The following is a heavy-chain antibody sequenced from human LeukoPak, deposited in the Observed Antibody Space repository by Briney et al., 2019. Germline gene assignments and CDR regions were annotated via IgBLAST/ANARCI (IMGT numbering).Heavy chain of an antibody. V-gene: IGHV1-2*02. CDR2: INPNSGGT. D-gene: IGHD5-12*01. Sequence: GASVKVSCKASGYTFTDYYMHWVRQAPGQGPEWMGWINPNSGGTQYTQKFQGRVTMTRDTSISTAYMELSRLRSDDTAMYYCATLYRDYDLKSNFDPWGQGTLVTVSS. CDR3: ATLYRDYDLKSNFDP. CDR1: GYTFTDYY. J-gene: IGHJ5*02.